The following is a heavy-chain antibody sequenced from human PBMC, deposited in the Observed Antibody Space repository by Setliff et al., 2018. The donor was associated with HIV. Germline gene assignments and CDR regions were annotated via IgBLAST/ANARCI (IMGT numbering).Heavy chain of an antibody. CDR2: IHYSGSS. Sequence: SETLSLTCTVSGGSITGHYWSWIRQPPGKGLEWLGYIHYSGSSNYNPSLKSRVSISLDTSKKQVSLKLNSVTAADTAVYYCARGLSIFGVATPRFYSFMDVWGKGTTVTVSS. D-gene: IGHD3-3*01. J-gene: IGHJ6*03. CDR3: ARGLSIFGVATPRFYSFMDV. CDR1: GGSITGHY. V-gene: IGHV4-59*11.